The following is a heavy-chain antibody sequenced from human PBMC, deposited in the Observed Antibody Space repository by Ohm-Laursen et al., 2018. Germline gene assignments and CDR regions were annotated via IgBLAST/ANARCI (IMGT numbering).Heavy chain of an antibody. CDR1: DDSISSYY. V-gene: IGHV4-4*07. Sequence: SETLSLTCTVSDDSISSYYWSWIRQPAGKGLEWIGRIYSSGSTNYNPSLKSRVTMSVDTSKSQFSLKVNSVTAADTAVYYCARSFDTYYFDLWGQGTLVTVSS. CDR3: ARSFDTYYFDL. CDR2: IYSSGST. J-gene: IGHJ4*02.